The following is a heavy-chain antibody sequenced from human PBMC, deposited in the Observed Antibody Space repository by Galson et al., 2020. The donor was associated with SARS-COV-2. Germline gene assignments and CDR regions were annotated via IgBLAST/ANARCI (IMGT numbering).Heavy chain of an antibody. Sequence: GGSLRLSCAASGFTSSSYAMSWVRQAPGKGLEWVSAISGSGGSTYYADSVKGRFTISRDNSKNTLYLQMNSLRAEDTAVYYCAKDVRVAARRHPPDFDYWGQGTLVTVSS. J-gene: IGHJ4*02. D-gene: IGHD6-6*01. CDR3: AKDVRVAARRHPPDFDY. CDR2: ISGSGGST. CDR1: GFTSSSYA. V-gene: IGHV3-23*01.